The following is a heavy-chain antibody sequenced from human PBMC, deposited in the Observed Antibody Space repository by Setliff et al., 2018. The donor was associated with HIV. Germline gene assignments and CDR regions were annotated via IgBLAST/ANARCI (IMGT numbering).Heavy chain of an antibody. CDR3: ARQDIPTGYYLFDY. Sequence: ASVKVSCKASGYKFTGHHIQWMRQAPGQGLEWMGRINPNMGDTQYAQKFQGRIIMTRDTPINTVYMELSSLTSDDTALYYCARQDIPTGYYLFDYWGQGTQVTVSS. V-gene: IGHV1-2*06. CDR1: GYKFTGHH. J-gene: IGHJ4*02. D-gene: IGHD3-9*01. CDR2: INPNMGDT.